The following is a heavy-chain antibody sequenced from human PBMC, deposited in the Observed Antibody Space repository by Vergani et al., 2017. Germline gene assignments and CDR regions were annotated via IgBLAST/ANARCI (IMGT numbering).Heavy chain of an antibody. D-gene: IGHD3-10*01. CDR3: ASITMVRGVIISXFSY. V-gene: IGHV3-23*01. J-gene: IGHJ4*02. CDR2: ISGSGGST. CDR1: GFTFSSYA. Sequence: EVQLLESGGGLVQPGGSLRLSCAASGFTFSSYAMSWVRQAPGKGLEWVSAISGSGGSTYYADSVKGRFTISRDNSKNTLYLQMNSLRAEDTAVYYCASITMVRGVIISXFSYWGQGTLVTVSS.